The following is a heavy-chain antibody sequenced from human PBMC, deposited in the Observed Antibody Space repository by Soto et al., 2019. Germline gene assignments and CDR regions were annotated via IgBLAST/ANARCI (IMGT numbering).Heavy chain of an antibody. CDR2: ISASSDYI. Sequence: PGGSLRLSCAASGFTFNSYDMTSVRQAPGKELEWVSSISASSDYIYYAGSVKGRFTISRDNAKDSLHLQLNSLRGEDTAAYSCARVGAEHCVSGGGCPSFFMGYGMDLWGQGTTVTVSS. J-gene: IGHJ6*02. V-gene: IGHV3-21*01. CDR3: ARVGAEHCVSGGGCPSFFMGYGMDL. CDR1: GFTFNSYD. D-gene: IGHD2-15*01.